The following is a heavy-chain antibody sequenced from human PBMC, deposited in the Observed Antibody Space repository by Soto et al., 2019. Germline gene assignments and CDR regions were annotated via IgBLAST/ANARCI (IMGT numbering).Heavy chain of an antibody. V-gene: IGHV4-34*01. J-gene: IGHJ6*02. Sequence: SETLSLTCAVYGGSFSGYYWTWIRQPPGTGLEWIGEINQSGSTNCNPSIKSRVTISVDTSKNQFSLKLNTVTAADTAVYYCARHNGPLYVGYYYDMDVWGQGTTVTVS. CDR2: INQSGST. CDR1: GGSFSGYY. D-gene: IGHD3-16*01. CDR3: ARHNGPLYVGYYYDMDV.